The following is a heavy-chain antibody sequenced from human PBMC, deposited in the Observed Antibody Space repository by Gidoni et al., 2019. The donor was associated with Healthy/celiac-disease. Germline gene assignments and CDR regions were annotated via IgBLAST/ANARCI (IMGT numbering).Heavy chain of an antibody. V-gene: IGHV2-5*02. CDR3: AHDNTYYYDSSGYYFDY. D-gene: IGHD3-22*01. CDR2: IYWDDDK. J-gene: IGHJ4*02. CDR1: GFSLSTSGVG. Sequence: QITLKESGPPLVKPTQPLTLTCTFLGFSLSTSGVGVGWIRQPPGKALEWRALIYWDDDKRYSPSLKSRLTITKDTSKNQVVLTMTNMDPVDTATYYCAHDNTYYYDSSGYYFDYWGQGTLVTVSS.